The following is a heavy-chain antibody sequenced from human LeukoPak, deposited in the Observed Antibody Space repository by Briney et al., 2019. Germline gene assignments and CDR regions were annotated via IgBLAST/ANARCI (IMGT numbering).Heavy chain of an antibody. CDR1: GYSISSGYY. V-gene: IGHV4-30-4*08. D-gene: IGHD3-10*01. CDR3: ARDHGKGSWYFDL. J-gene: IGHJ2*01. CDR2: IYYSGST. Sequence: SETLSLTCTVSGYSISSGYYWGWIRQPPGKGLEWIGYIYYSGSTYYNPSLKSRVTISVDTSKNQFSLKLSSVTAADTAVYYCARDHGKGSWYFDLWGRGTLVTVSS.